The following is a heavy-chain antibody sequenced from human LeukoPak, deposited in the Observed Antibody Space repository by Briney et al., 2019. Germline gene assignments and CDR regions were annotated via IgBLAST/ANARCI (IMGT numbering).Heavy chain of an antibody. CDR3: ARDHSVATIDRGYDYYMDV. D-gene: IGHD5-12*01. J-gene: IGHJ6*03. V-gene: IGHV1-2*02. Sequence: ASVRVSCKASGYIFIVHYIHWVRQAPGQGLEWMGWISPNSGGTNYAQTFQGRVTMTRDTSMSTVYMELSSLRSDDTAVYYCARDHSVATIDRGYDYYMDVWGKGTTVTVSS. CDR1: GYIFIVHY. CDR2: ISPNSGGT.